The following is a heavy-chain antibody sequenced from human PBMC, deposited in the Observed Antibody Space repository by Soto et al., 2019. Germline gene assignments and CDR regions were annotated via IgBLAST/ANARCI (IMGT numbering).Heavy chain of an antibody. D-gene: IGHD2-2*01. CDR2: ISGSGGST. CDR1: GFPFSSYS. V-gene: IGHV3-23*01. J-gene: IGHJ6*02. CDR3: AKGLFVVVPAAPAYYGMDV. Sequence: GGSLSLSCAASGFPFSSYSMSWVRQAPGKGLEWVSAISGSGGSTYYADSVKGRFTISRDNSKNTLYLQMNSLRAEDTAVYYCAKGLFVVVPAAPAYYGMDVWGQGTTGTVSS.